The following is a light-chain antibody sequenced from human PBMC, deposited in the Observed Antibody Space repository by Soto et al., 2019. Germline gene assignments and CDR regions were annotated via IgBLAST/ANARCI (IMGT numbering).Light chain of an antibody. CDR2: GAS. CDR3: QQYGSSRT. V-gene: IGKV3-20*01. Sequence: EIVLTQSPVTLSLSPGERATLSCRASQSVSSSSLAWYRHKPGQAPSLLIYGASNRATGISGRFSGSGSGTDFTHTISGLEPEDFAVYYCQQYGSSRTFGQGTKVEIK. J-gene: IGKJ1*01. CDR1: QSVSSSS.